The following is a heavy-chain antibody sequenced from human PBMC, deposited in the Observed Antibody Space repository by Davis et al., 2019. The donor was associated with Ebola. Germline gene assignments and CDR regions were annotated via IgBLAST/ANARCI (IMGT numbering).Heavy chain of an antibody. J-gene: IGHJ4*02. V-gene: IGHV3-23*01. CDR2: ISGSSGST. CDR1: GFTFSSHA. CDR3: ARDYGASPDFYGDYGY. Sequence: GESLKISCAASGFTFSSHAMSWVRQAPGKGLEWVSAISGSSGSTYYADSVKGRFTISRDNSKNTLYLQMNSLRAEDTAVYYCARDYGASPDFYGDYGYWGQGTLVTVSP. D-gene: IGHD4-17*01.